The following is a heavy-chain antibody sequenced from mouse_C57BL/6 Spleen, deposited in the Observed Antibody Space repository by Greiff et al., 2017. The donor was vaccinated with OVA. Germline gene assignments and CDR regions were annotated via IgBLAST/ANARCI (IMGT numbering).Heavy chain of an antibody. D-gene: IGHD2-1*01. J-gene: IGHJ4*01. CDR2: INPNNGGT. CDR3: ARGDYGNYVGGFYYAMDY. V-gene: IGHV1-18*01. Sequence: VQLQQSGPELVKPGASVKIPCKASGYTFTDYNMDWVKQSHGKSLEWIGDINPNNGGTIYNQKFKGKATLTVDKSSSTAYMELRSLTSEDTAVYYCARGDYGNYVGGFYYAMDYWGQGTSVTVSS. CDR1: GYTFTDYN.